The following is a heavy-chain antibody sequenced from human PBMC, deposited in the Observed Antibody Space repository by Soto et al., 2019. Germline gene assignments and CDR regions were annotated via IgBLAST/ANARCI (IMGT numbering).Heavy chain of an antibody. D-gene: IGHD1-26*01. Sequence: QVQLVQSGAEVKRPGASVKVSCKASGYIFSSYGISWLRQAPGQGLEWMGAVIPVLGQADYAQALQDRVTMTADESTRTADLEVRSITSEDTAVLFCSGGGGVGAPTGAYYWGQVTLVTVSS. CDR3: SGGGGVGAPTGAYY. CDR1: GYIFSSYG. CDR2: VIPVLGQA. V-gene: IGHV1-69*01. J-gene: IGHJ4*02.